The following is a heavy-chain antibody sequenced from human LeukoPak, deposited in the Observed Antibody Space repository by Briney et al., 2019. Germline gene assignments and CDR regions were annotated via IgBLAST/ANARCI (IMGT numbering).Heavy chain of an antibody. CDR3: AREDLVWFGELLYYFDY. Sequence: PGGSLRLSCAASGFTFSSYAMHWVRQAPGKGLEWVAVISYDGSNKYYADSVKGRFTISRDNSKNTLYLQMNSLRVEDTAVYYCAREDLVWFGELLYYFDYWGQGTLVTVSS. J-gene: IGHJ4*02. CDR1: GFTFSSYA. CDR2: ISYDGSNK. D-gene: IGHD3-10*01. V-gene: IGHV3-30-3*01.